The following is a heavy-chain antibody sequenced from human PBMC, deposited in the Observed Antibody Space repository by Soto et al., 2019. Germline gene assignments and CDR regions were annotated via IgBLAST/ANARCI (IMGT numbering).Heavy chain of an antibody. Sequence: SETLSLTCTVSGGSITIDYYYWAWIRQPPGKGLEWIGSIYYSGSTAHNPSLKSRVTISVDTSKNQFSLMLSSVTASDTAVYYCARHVGYCSGGSCYFFSPLHFDYWGQGTLVTVSS. CDR2: IYYSGST. D-gene: IGHD2-15*01. CDR1: GGSITIDYYY. CDR3: ARHVGYCSGGSCYFFSPLHFDY. V-gene: IGHV4-39*01. J-gene: IGHJ4*02.